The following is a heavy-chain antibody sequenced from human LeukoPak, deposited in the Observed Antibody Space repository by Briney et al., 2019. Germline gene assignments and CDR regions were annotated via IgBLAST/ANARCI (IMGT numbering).Heavy chain of an antibody. V-gene: IGHV3-30-3*01. CDR1: GFTFSSYA. CDR3: ARDSLPIAVAGPFDY. J-gene: IGHJ4*02. Sequence: GSLRLSCAASGFTFSSYAMHWVRQAPGKGLEWVAVISYDGSNKYYADSVKGRFTISRDNSKNTLYLQMNSLRAEDTAVYYCARDSLPIAVAGPFDYWGQGTLVTVSS. D-gene: IGHD6-19*01. CDR2: ISYDGSNK.